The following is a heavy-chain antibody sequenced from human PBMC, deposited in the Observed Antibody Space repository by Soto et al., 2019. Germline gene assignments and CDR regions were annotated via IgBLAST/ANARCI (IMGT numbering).Heavy chain of an antibody. CDR1: GGSISSISNHY. J-gene: IGHJ6*02. V-gene: IGHV4-61*05. Sequence: PSETLSLTCTVSGGSISSISNHYCSWIRLPPGKGQEWIGYITYSGYTSYNPSRKCRVIISVDTSKNQFSLILTSVNVADTALYYCATQGFGVLHGLVDVWGQGTTVTVS. CDR2: ITYSGYT. D-gene: IGHD3-10*01. CDR3: ATQGFGVLHGLVDV.